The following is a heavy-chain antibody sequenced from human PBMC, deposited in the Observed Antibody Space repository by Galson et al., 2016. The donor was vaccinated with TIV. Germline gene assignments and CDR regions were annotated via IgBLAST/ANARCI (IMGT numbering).Heavy chain of an antibody. Sequence: SVKVSCKVSGYIFRNYYLVWVRQAPGQGLEWMGRINPDSGDITYAQRFQGRVTMTRDSSISTAYMALSGLRSDDTAVYYCARDLRRFLEWTDAYVLDYWGQGSLVTVSS. V-gene: IGHV1-2*02. J-gene: IGHJ4*02. CDR3: ARDLRRFLEWTDAYVLDY. CDR1: GYIFRNYY. D-gene: IGHD3-3*01. CDR2: INPDSGDI.